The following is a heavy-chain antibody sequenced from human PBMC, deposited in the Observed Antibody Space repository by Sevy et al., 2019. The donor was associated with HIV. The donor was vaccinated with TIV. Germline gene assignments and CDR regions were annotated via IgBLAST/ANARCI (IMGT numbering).Heavy chain of an antibody. D-gene: IGHD1-26*01. CDR3: ARVVEALPGYYYGMDV. CDR1: VFTFSRYA. J-gene: IGHJ6*02. Sequence: GGSLRLSCVASVFTFSRYAMSWVRQAPGKGLKWVSALGGSVDMTYYADFVKGRFTISRDNSKNTLYLQMNSLRAEDTAVYYCARVVEALPGYYYGMDVWGQGTTVTVSS. V-gene: IGHV3-23*01. CDR2: LGGSVDMT.